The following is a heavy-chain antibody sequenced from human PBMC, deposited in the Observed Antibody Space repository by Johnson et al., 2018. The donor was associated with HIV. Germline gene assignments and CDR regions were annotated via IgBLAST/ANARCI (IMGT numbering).Heavy chain of an antibody. J-gene: IGHJ3*02. V-gene: IGHV3-49*04. CDR1: GFTFGDYA. CDR2: IRSKAYGGTT. Sequence: VQLVESGGGLVQPGRSLRLSCTTSGFTFGDYAMNWVRQAPGKGLEWVGFIRSKAYGGTTQYAVSVKGRFTISRDDSKSIAYLQMNSLKTEDTAVYYCTRDFSSGWYSARVAFDIWGQGTRVTVSS. D-gene: IGHD6-19*01. CDR3: TRDFSSGWYSARVAFDI.